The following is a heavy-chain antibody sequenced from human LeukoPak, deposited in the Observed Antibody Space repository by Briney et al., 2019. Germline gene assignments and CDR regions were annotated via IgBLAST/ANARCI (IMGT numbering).Heavy chain of an antibody. CDR2: ISSSGSTI. CDR1: GFTFSDYY. J-gene: IGHJ6*02. CDR3: ARGYFGSSTSYYYYGMDV. V-gene: IGHV3-11*01. D-gene: IGHD2-2*01. Sequence: GGSLRLSCAASGFTFSDYYMSWIRQAPGKGLEWVSYISSSGSTIYYADSVKGRFTISRDNAKNSLHLQMNSLRAEDTAVYYCARGYFGSSTSYYYYGMDVWGQGTTVTVSS.